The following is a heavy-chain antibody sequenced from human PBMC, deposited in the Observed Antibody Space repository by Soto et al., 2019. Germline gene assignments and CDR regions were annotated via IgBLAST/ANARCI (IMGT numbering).Heavy chain of an antibody. CDR2: IYPGDSDT. D-gene: IGHD6-6*01. CDR3: ARHPPGYRSSRRGYYQYGMDV. J-gene: IGHJ6*02. CDR1: GYSFTSYW. V-gene: IGHV5-51*01. Sequence: GEPLKISCKGSGYSFTSYWIGWVRQMPGKGLEWMGIIYPGDSDTRYSPSFQGQVTISADKSISTAYLQWSSLKASDTAMYYCARHPPGYRSSRRGYYQYGMDVWGQGTTVTVSS.